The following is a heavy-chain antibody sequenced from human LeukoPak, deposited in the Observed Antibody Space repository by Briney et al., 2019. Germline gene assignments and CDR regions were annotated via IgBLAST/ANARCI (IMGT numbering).Heavy chain of an antibody. CDR2: INSDGSST. J-gene: IGHJ4*02. D-gene: IGHD1-26*01. CDR1: GFTFSSYW. Sequence: GGSLRLSCAASGFTFSSYWMHWVRQAPGKGLVWVSRINSDGSSTSYADSVKGRFTISRDNAQNTLYLQMNSLRAEDTAVYYCARDRDSTIFDYWGQGTLVTVSS. V-gene: IGHV3-74*01. CDR3: ARDRDSTIFDY.